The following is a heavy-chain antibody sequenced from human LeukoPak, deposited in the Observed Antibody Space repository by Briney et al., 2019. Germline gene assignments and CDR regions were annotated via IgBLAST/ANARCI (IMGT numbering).Heavy chain of an antibody. V-gene: IGHV3-23*01. CDR2: ITGAGAST. CDR1: GFIFSSYA. J-gene: IGHJ3*02. CDR3: AKARGWYAILDASDI. D-gene: IGHD6-19*01. Sequence: GGSLRLSCAASGFIFSSYAMSWVRQAPGKGLEWVSAITGAGASTYYADSVKGRYAISRDNSKNTLYLQMTSLRAEDTAVYYCAKARGWYAILDASDIWGQGTMVTVSS.